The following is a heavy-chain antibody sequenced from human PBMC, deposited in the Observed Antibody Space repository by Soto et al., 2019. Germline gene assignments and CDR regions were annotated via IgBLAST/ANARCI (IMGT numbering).Heavy chain of an antibody. CDR3: ARRYCTNGVCSSAFDY. CDR2: INHSGST. CDR1: GGSFSGYY. Sequence: SETLFLTCAVYGGSFSGYYWSWIRQPPGKGLEWIGEINHSGSTNYNPSLKSRVTISVDTSKNQFSLKLSSVTAADTAVYYCARRYCTNGVCSSAFDYWGQGTLVTVSS. D-gene: IGHD2-8*01. V-gene: IGHV4-34*01. J-gene: IGHJ4*02.